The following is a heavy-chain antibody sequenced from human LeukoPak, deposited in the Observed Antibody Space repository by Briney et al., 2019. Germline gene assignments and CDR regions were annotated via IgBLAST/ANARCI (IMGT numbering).Heavy chain of an antibody. J-gene: IGHJ6*03. CDR1: EFTFSSYW. CDR2: ISSSSIYI. D-gene: IGHD1-26*01. CDR3: ARAYSERYGLGYYYMDV. V-gene: IGHV3-21*01. Sequence: GGSLRLSCAASEFTFSSYWMSWVRQAPGKGLEWVSSISSSSIYIYHADSVKGRFTISRDNAKKSLYLQMNSLRAEDTAVYYCARAYSERYGLGYYYMDVWGKGTTVTISS.